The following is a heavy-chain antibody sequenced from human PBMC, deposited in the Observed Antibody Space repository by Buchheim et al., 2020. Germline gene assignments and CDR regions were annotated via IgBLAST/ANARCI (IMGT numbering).Heavy chain of an antibody. D-gene: IGHD6-19*01. CDR2: IYSGGCT. Sequence: HLQGSGPGLVRPSETLSLTCTVSGASINSGGYYWDWVRQPPGQGLEWVGHIYSGGCTYFNPLPKRRLTISFDASNNHISLMLTSVTAADTGTYYCARCSYQTGWRGFSYYSMDVWGQGT. CDR3: ARCSYQTGWRGFSYYSMDV. V-gene: IGHV4-39*02. CDR1: GASINSGGYY. J-gene: IGHJ6*02.